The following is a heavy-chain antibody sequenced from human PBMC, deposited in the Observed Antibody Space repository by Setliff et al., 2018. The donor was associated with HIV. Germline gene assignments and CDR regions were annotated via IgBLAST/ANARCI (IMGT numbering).Heavy chain of an antibody. D-gene: IGHD2-21*01. Sequence: PGGSLRLSCAASGFTVSRNYMSWVRQAPGKGPVWVSVIYSGGSTFYADSVKGRFTISRDNFKNTLYLQMNRLRAEDTAVYYCATRGNLVGIDLDYWGQGTLVTVSS. CDR2: IYSGGST. V-gene: IGHV3-53*01. J-gene: IGHJ4*02. CDR1: GFTVSRNY. CDR3: ATRGNLVGIDLDY.